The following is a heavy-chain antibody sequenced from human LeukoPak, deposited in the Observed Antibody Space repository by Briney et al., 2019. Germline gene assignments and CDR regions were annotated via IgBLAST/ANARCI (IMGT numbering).Heavy chain of an antibody. CDR1: GGSISSYY. V-gene: IGHV4-59*01. D-gene: IGHD5-24*01. CDR3: ARVRDGYNPYFDY. J-gene: IGHJ4*02. Sequence: SETLSLTCTVSGGSISSYYWSWIRQPPGKGLEWIGYIYYSGSTNYNPSRKSRVTISVDTSKNQFSLKLSSVTAADTAVYYCARVRDGYNPYFDYWGQGTLVTVSS. CDR2: IYYSGST.